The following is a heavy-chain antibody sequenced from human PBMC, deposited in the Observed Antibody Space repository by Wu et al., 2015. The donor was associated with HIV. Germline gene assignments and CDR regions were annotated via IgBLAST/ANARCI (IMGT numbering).Heavy chain of an antibody. V-gene: IGHV1-2*02. CDR1: GYTFTGYY. Sequence: QVQLVQSGAELKKPGSSVKVSCKASGYTFTGYYMHWVRQAPGQGLEWMGWINPNSGGTNYAQKFQGRVTMTRDTSISTAYMELSRLRSDDTAVYYCARDPHFGDQRAWFDPWGQGTLVTVSS. J-gene: IGHJ5*02. CDR3: ARDPHFGDQRAWFDP. D-gene: IGHD3-10*01. CDR2: INPNSGGT.